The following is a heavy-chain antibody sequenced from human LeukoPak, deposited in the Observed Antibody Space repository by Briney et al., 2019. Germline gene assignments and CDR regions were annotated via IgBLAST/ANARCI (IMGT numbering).Heavy chain of an antibody. CDR1: GFTFSSYW. CDR2: INSDGSST. CDR3: ARVAWDAFDI. V-gene: IGHV3-74*01. Sequence: QPGGSLRPSCAASGFTFSSYWMHSVRQPPGKWLVWVSRINSDGSSTTYADSVKGRFTISRDNAKNTLYLQMNSLRAEDTAVYYCARVAWDAFDIWGQGTMVTVSS. J-gene: IGHJ3*02.